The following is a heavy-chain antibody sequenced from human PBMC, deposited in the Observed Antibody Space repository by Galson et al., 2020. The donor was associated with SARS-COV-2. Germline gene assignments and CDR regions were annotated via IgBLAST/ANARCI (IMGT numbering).Heavy chain of an antibody. CDR1: GFTFSDYS. Sequence: GGSLRLSCAASGFTFSDYSMSWIRQAPGKGLEWVSYISSSSSYTHYADSVKGRFTISRDNAKNSLYLQMNSLRAGDTAVYYCARDSLWWGESRALEMWGQGSMVTV. D-gene: IGHD3-10*01. J-gene: IGHJ3*01. CDR3: ARDSLWWGESRALEM. CDR2: ISSSSSYT. V-gene: IGHV3-11*06.